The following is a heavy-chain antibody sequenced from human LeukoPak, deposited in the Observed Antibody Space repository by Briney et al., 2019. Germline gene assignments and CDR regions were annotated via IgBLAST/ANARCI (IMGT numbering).Heavy chain of an antibody. CDR3: ARGRRVLFGP. CDR1: GGTFSGYY. D-gene: IGHD6-19*01. V-gene: IGHV4-34*01. CDR2: INHSGST. J-gene: IGHJ5*02. Sequence: SETLSLTCAVYGGTFSGYYWSWIRQPPGKGLEWIGEINHSGSTNYNPSLKSRVTISVDTSKNQFSLKLSSVTAADTAVNYCARGRRVLFGPWGQGTLVTVSS.